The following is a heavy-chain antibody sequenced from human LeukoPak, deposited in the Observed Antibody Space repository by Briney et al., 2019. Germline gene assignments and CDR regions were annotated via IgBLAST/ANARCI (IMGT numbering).Heavy chain of an antibody. D-gene: IGHD6-19*01. CDR1: GFTFSSYG. CDR2: IWYDGSNK. V-gene: IGHV3-33*01. CDR3: AREAVAAREFDY. J-gene: IGHJ4*02. Sequence: GGSLRLSCAASGFTFSSYGMHWVRQAPVKGLEWVAVIWYDGSNKYYADSVKGRFTISRDNSKNTLYLQMNSLRAEDTAVYYCAREAVAAREFDYWGQGTLVTVSS.